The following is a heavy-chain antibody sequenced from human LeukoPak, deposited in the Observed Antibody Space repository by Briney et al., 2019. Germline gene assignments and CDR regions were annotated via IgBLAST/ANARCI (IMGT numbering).Heavy chain of an antibody. V-gene: IGHV3-48*04. CDR3: ARVGLVTSGLDY. D-gene: IGHD4-23*01. J-gene: IGHJ4*02. Sequence: PGGSLRLSCATSGFTFKNYDINWVCQAPGKGLEWVSYISGSSQTTFYADSVKGRFTVSRDNAKNSLFLQMNSLRVEDTAVYYCARVGLVTSGLDYWGQGTQVTVSS. CDR2: ISGSSQTT. CDR1: GFTFKNYD.